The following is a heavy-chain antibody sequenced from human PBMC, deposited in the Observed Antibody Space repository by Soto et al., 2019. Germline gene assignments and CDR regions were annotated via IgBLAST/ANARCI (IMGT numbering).Heavy chain of an antibody. D-gene: IGHD3-16*01. Sequence: SVKVSCKASGGTFSSYAISWVRQAPGQGLEWMGGIIPIFGTANYAQKFQGRVTITADKSTSTAYTELSSLRSEDTAVYYCARDWSSGGTFDPWGQGTLVTVSS. CDR1: GGTFSSYA. CDR2: IIPIFGTA. CDR3: ARDWSSGGTFDP. J-gene: IGHJ5*02. V-gene: IGHV1-69*06.